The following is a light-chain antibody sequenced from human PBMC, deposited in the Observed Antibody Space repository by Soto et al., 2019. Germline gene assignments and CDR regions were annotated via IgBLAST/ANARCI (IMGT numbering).Light chain of an antibody. J-gene: IGLJ3*02. V-gene: IGLV2-14*01. CDR3: SSSTTFTTVV. CDR2: NVG. Sequence: QSVLPQPASVSGSPGQSVTISCTGTYTDIAAYDSVSWYQQHPGKAPKLLLYNVGYWPSGVSNRFSGSKSDHTASLTISGLQAEDEGDYYCSSSTTFTTVVFGGGTKLTVL. CDR1: YTDIAAYDS.